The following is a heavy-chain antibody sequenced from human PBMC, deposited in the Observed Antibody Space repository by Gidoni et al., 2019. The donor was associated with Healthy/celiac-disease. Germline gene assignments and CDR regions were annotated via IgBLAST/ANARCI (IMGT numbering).Heavy chain of an antibody. CDR1: GGSISSGSYY. D-gene: IGHD5-12*01. CDR3: ASASGYATYYYYGMDV. V-gene: IGHV4-61*02. J-gene: IGHJ6*02. Sequence: QVQLQESGPGLVKPSQTLSITCTVSGGSISSGSYYWSWIRQPAGKGLEWIGRIYTSGSTNYNPSLKSRVTISVDTSKNHFSRKLSSVTAADTAVYYCASASGYATYYYYGMDVWGQGTTVTVSS. CDR2: IYTSGST.